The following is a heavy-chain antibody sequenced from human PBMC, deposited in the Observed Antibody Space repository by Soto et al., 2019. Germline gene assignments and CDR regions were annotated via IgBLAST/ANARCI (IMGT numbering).Heavy chain of an antibody. V-gene: IGHV4-30-2*01. CDR1: GGSISSGGYS. J-gene: IGHJ5*02. CDR2: IYHSGST. Sequence: KTSETLSLTCAVSGGSISSGGYSWSWIRQPPGKGLEWIGYIYHSGSTYYNPSLKSRVTISVDRSKNQFSLKLSSVTAADTAVYYCASNPTGDWFDPWGQGTLVTVSS. CDR3: ASNPTGDWFDP. D-gene: IGHD4-17*01.